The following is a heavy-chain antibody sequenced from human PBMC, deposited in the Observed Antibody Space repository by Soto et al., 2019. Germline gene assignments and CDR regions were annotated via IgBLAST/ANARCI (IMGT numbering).Heavy chain of an antibody. CDR1: GGSISSGGYS. D-gene: IGHD2-15*01. CDR3: ARGVPHDDCSGGSCYSGTYYYGMDV. J-gene: IGHJ6*02. V-gene: IGHV4-30-2*01. Sequence: QLQLQESGSGLVKPSQTLSLTCAVSGGSISSGGYSWSWIRQPPGKGLEWIGYIYHSGSTYYNPSLKSRVTISVDRSKNQFALKLSSVTAADTAVYYCARGVPHDDCSGGSCYSGTYYYGMDVWGQGTTVTVSS. CDR2: IYHSGST.